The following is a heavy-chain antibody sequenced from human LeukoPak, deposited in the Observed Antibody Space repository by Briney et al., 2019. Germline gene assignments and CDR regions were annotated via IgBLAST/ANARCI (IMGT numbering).Heavy chain of an antibody. CDR1: GFTFSRHG. Sequence: PGGSLRLSCAASGFTFSRHGMHWVRQAPGKGLEWITFIAFDGGNKWYADSVKGRFTISRDNYMDTLYLQTNSLRVEDTAVYYCARWTGSDGAGSLDLWGRGTLVSVSS. D-gene: IGHD3-10*01. CDR2: IAFDGGNK. V-gene: IGHV3-33*05. J-gene: IGHJ2*01. CDR3: ARWTGSDGAGSLDL.